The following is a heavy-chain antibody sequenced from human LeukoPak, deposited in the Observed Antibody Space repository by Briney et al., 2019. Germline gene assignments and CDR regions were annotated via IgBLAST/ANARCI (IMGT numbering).Heavy chain of an antibody. CDR3: AKHGTYYDFWSGQYYFDC. D-gene: IGHD3-3*01. J-gene: IGHJ4*02. Sequence: PGGSLRLSCAASGFTFSSHAMSWVRQAPGKGLEWVSGISGSGDSTNYADSVKGRFTISRDNSRNTLYLQMNSLRAEDTAVYYCAKHGTYYDFWSGQYYFDCWGQGTLVTVSS. CDR2: ISGSGDST. CDR1: GFTFSSHA. V-gene: IGHV3-23*01.